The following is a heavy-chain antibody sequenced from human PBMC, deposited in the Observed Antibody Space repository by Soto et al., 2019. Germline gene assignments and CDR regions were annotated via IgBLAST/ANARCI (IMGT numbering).Heavy chain of an antibody. CDR1: GYTFTGYY. V-gene: IGHV1-2*02. CDR3: ARGQWLPQWEGSGAFDI. CDR2: INPNSGGT. Sequence: QVQLVQSGAEVKKPGASVKVSCKASGYTFTGYYMHWVRQAPGQGLEWMGWINPNSGGTNYAQKFQGRVTMTRDTSISTAYMELSRLRSDDTAVYYCARGQWLPQWEGSGAFDIWGQGIMVTVSS. D-gene: IGHD6-19*01. J-gene: IGHJ3*02.